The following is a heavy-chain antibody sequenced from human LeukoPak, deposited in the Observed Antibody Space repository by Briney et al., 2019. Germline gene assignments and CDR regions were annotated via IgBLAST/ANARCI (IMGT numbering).Heavy chain of an antibody. CDR1: GFTFGSYA. J-gene: IGHJ4*02. D-gene: IGHD3-22*01. V-gene: IGHV3-30-3*01. CDR2: ISYHGSNK. CDR3: ARGMYYYDSSDIGGGYYFDY. Sequence: GRSLRLSCAASGFTFGSYARHWVRQAPGKELKWVAVISYHGSNKYYADSGKGRFTSSRDNSKKTVFLQMNSLRAEDTAVYYCARGMYYYDSSDIGGGYYFDYWGQGTLVTVSS.